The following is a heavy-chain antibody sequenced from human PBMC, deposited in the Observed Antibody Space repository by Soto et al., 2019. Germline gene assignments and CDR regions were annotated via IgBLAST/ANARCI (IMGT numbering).Heavy chain of an antibody. V-gene: IGHV1-69*13. D-gene: IGHD3-10*01. CDR3: ARGLQPIEFGVIIY. J-gene: IGHJ4*02. CDR2: IIPIFGTA. Sequence: ASVKVSCKASGGTFSSYAISWVRQAPGQGLEWMGGIIPIFGTANYAQKFQGRVTITADESTSTAYMELSSLRSEDTAVYYCARGLQPIEFGVIIYWGQGTLVTVSS. CDR1: GGTFSSYA.